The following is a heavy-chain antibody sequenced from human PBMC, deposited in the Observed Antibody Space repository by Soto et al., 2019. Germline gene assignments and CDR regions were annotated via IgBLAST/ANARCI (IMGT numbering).Heavy chain of an antibody. CDR2: ISPGGDNI. Sequence: QVELVESGGGLVKPGGSLRLSCAASGFSFSLRYMSWIRQAPGRGLEWVAYISPGGDNIHYADFVRGRFSISRDNPKDSLLLQMNSLRVEDTAVYYCVTETQWYFDDWGQGALVTVSS. D-gene: IGHD2-8*01. J-gene: IGHJ4*02. CDR3: VTETQWYFDD. V-gene: IGHV3-11*01. CDR1: GFSFSLRY.